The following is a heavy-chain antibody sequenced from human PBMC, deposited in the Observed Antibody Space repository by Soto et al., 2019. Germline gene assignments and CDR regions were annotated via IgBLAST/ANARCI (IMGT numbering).Heavy chain of an antibody. CDR1: GFTFSTYF. D-gene: IGHD2-21*01. CDR3: ARRAKTATTNGGDFDI. J-gene: IGHJ3*02. V-gene: IGHV3-23*01. CDR2: ISYSADKT. Sequence: EVQLLESGGGLVQPGGSLRLSCAASGFTFSTYFMNWVRQAPGKGLEWVSTISYSADKTFYADSVKGRFTISRDKSRDTMFLQMNSLRADDAALYYCARRAKTATTNGGDFDIWGQGTLVTVSS.